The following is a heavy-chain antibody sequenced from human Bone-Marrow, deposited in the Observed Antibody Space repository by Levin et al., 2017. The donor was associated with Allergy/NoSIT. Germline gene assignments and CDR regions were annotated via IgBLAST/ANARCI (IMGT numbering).Heavy chain of an antibody. CDR1: GFTFSSTH. V-gene: IGHV3-23*01. CDR2: FGGGHNIYT. J-gene: IGHJ3*01. Sequence: GGSLRLSCAASGFTFSSTHMTWVRQAPGKGLEWVSTFGGGHNIYTQYAASVEGRFTISRDNSRDTVDLQMNSLRVEDTAVYYCTKLYPRGSYDSGVSDDFDVWGRGTTVTVSS. D-gene: IGHD3-22*01. CDR3: TKLYPRGSYDSGVSDDFDV.